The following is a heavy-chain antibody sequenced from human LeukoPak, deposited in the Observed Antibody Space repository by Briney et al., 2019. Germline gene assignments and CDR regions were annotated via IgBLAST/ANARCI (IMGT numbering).Heavy chain of an antibody. Sequence: PGGSLRLSCTGSGFTFSNAWMTWVRQAPGKGLEWVGRMKSKPAGGTIDYAAPVKGRFTISRDDSKNTLYLEMNSLKIEDTAVYYCTTTYHYDSSGYSLYYWGQGTLVTVSS. V-gene: IGHV3-15*01. CDR3: TTTYHYDSSGYSLYY. D-gene: IGHD3-22*01. CDR1: GFTFSNAW. CDR2: MKSKPAGGTI. J-gene: IGHJ4*02.